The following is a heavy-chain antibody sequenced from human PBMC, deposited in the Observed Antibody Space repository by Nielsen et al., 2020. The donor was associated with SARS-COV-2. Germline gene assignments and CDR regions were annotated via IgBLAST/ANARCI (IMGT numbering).Heavy chain of an antibody. CDR2: IYHSGST. Sequence: SETLSLTCAVSGGSISSSNWWSWVRQPPGKGLEWIGEIYHSGSTNYNPSLKSRVTISVDKSKNQFSLKLSSVTAADTAVYYCASQTVTLEGSWFDPWGQGTLVTVSS. J-gene: IGHJ5*02. D-gene: IGHD4-17*01. CDR1: GGSISSSNW. CDR3: ASQTVTLEGSWFDP. V-gene: IGHV4-4*02.